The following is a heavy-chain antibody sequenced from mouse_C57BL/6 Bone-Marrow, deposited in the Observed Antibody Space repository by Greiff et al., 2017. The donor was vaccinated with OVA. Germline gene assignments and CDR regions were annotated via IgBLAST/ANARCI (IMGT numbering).Heavy chain of an antibody. CDR2: IYPRSGNT. D-gene: IGHD4-1*01. V-gene: IGHV1-81*01. CDR3: ALTQYFDV. CDR1: GYTLTSYG. J-gene: IGHJ1*03. Sequence: VQLQQSGAELARPGASVKLSCKASGYTLTSYGISWVKQRTGQGLEWIVEIYPRSGNTYYNEKLKGKATLTADKSSSTAYMELRSLTSEDSAVYFCALTQYFDVWGTGTTVTVSS.